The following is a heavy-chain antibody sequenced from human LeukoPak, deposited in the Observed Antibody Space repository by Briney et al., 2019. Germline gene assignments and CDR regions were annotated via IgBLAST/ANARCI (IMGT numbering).Heavy chain of an antibody. V-gene: IGHV1-58*02. CDR1: GFTFTSSP. J-gene: IGHJ5*02. Sequence: SVTVSFKASGFTFTSSPMQWVRQPRGQRLEWIGWIVVGSGNTNYAQKFQERVTITRDMSTSTAYMELSSLRSEDTAVYYCAATSYQLLSPLDPWGQGTLVTVSS. D-gene: IGHD2-2*01. CDR2: IVVGSGNT. CDR3: AATSYQLLSPLDP.